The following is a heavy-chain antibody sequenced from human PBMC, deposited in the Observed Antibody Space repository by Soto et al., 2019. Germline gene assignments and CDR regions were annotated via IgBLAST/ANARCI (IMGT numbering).Heavy chain of an antibody. V-gene: IGHV3-30-3*01. CDR2: ISCDGSNK. CDR1: GFTFSSYA. D-gene: IGHD5-18*01. Sequence: QVQLVESGGGVVQPGRSLRLSCAASGFTFSSYAMHWVRQAPGKGLEWVAVISCDGSNKYYAYAVKGRFTISRDNSKNTLYLQMNSLRAEDTAVYYCARVGAVYSYGYQHYGLDYGGQGTLVTVS. J-gene: IGHJ4*02. CDR3: ARVGAVYSYGYQHYGLDY.